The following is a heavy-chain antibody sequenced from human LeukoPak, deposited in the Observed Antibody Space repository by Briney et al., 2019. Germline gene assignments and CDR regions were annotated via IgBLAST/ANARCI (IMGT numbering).Heavy chain of an antibody. V-gene: IGHV3-11*04. J-gene: IGHJ6*04. CDR1: GFTFSDYY. Sequence: GGSLRLSCAASGFTFSDYYMSWIRQAPGKGLEWVSYISSSGSAIYYADSVKGRITISRDNAKNSLYMRMNSLRAEDTAVYYCAELGITMIGGVWGKGTTVTISS. CDR3: AELGITMIGGV. CDR2: ISSSGSAI. D-gene: IGHD3-10*02.